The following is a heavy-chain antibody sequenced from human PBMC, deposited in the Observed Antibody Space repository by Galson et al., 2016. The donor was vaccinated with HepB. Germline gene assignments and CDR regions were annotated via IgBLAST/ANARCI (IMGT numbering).Heavy chain of an antibody. CDR3: AGFSYASGRGWFDP. J-gene: IGHJ5*02. V-gene: IGHV1-3*01. Sequence: SVKVSCKASGYTFTNYAIHWVRQAPGQRLEWMGWINGGNANTKYSQNFQGRVTITRDTSANTAYMELSSLRSEDTAIYYCAGFSYASGRGWFDPWGQGTLVTVS. CDR2: INGGNANT. CDR1: GYTFTNYA. D-gene: IGHD3-10*01.